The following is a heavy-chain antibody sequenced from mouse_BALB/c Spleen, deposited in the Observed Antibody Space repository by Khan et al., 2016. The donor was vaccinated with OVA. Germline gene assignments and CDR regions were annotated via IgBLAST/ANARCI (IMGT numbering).Heavy chain of an antibody. CDR1: GYTFTNFG. CDR2: INTNTGEP. J-gene: IGHJ2*01. Sequence: QIQLVQSGPELKKPGETVKISCKASGYTFTNFGMNWVKQAPGKDLKWMGWINTNTGEPTYAEEFKGRFAFSLETSASTAYLQINNLKNEDTATYACARESLLLYFDYWGQGTTLTVSS. D-gene: IGHD2-12*01. CDR3: ARESLLLYFDY. V-gene: IGHV9-3*02.